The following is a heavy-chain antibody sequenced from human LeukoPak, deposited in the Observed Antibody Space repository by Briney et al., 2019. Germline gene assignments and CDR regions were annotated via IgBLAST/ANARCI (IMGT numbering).Heavy chain of an antibody. CDR3: AKDLESISTRPVDY. CDR2: IGGSGSST. D-gene: IGHD6-6*01. V-gene: IGHV3-23*01. J-gene: IGHJ4*02. CDR1: GFTFSSYA. Sequence: GGSLRLSCAASGFTFSSYAMSWVRQAPGKGLEWVSTIGGSGSSTYYADSVKGRFTISRDNSKNTLYVQMNSLRAEDTAVYYCAKDLESISTRPVDYWGQGTLVTVSS.